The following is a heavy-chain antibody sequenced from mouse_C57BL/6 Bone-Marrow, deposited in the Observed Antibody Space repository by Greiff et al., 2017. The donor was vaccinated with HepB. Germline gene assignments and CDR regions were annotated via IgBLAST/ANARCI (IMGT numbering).Heavy chain of an antibody. V-gene: IGHV5-9-1*02. CDR2: ISSGGDYI. Sequence: EVKLMESGEGLVKPGGSLKLSCAASGFTFSSYAMSWVRQTPEKRLEWVAYISSGGDYIYYADTVKGRFTISRDNARNTLYLQMSSLKSEDTAMYYCTRVLKVFGYAMDYWGQGTSVTVSS. J-gene: IGHJ4*01. CDR3: TRVLKVFGYAMDY. CDR1: GFTFSSYA.